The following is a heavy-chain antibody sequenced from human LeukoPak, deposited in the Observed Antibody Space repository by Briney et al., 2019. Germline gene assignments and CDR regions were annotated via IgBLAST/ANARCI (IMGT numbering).Heavy chain of an antibody. D-gene: IGHD6-13*01. V-gene: IGHV3-7*01. CDR1: GFTFSSNC. Sequence: GGSLRLSCAASGFTFSSNCMNWVRQAPGKGLEWVASINEDGSEKHYVGSVKGRFTISRDNAKNSVYLQMKSLRAEDTAVYYCARVPWTAAADWGQGTLVTVSS. CDR2: INEDGSEK. J-gene: IGHJ4*02. CDR3: ARVPWTAAAD.